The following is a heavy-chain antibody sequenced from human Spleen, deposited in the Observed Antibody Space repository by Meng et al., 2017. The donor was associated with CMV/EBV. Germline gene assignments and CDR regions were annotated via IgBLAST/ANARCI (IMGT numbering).Heavy chain of an antibody. CDR2: INPSGGST. D-gene: IGHD2-2*01. CDR3: AAKGLPYCSSTSCDDAFDI. J-gene: IGHJ3*02. Sequence: ASVKVSCKASGYTFTSYYMHWVRQAPGQGLEWMGIINPSGGSTSYAQKFQGRVTMTRDTSTSTVYMELSSLRSEDTAVYYCAAKGLPYCSSTSCDDAFDIWGQGTMVTVSS. CDR1: GYTFTSYY. V-gene: IGHV1-46*01.